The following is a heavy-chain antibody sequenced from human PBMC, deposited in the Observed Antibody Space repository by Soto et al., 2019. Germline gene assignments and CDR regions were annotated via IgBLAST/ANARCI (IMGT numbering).Heavy chain of an antibody. D-gene: IGHD2-2*01. Sequence: SETLSLTCTVSGGSISSGGYYWSWIRQHPGKGLEWIGYIYYSGSTYYNPSLKSRVTISVDTSKNQFSLKLSSVTAADTAVYYCARTVVPAAVTTNWFDPWGQGTLVTVSS. J-gene: IGHJ5*02. CDR3: ARTVVPAAVTTNWFDP. CDR1: GGSISSGGYY. CDR2: IYYSGST. V-gene: IGHV4-31*03.